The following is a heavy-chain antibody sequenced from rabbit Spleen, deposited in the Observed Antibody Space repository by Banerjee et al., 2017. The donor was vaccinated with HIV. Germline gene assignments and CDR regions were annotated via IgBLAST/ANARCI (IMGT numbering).Heavy chain of an antibody. D-gene: IGHD1-1*01. J-gene: IGHJ6*01. V-gene: IGHV1S45*01. CDR2: IVNGDGST. CDR1: GFSFSSNG. Sequence: QEQLVESGGGLVKPEGSLTLTCTASGFSFSSNGICWVRQAPGKGLEWIACIVNGDGSTYYASWAKGRFTISKTSSTTVTLQMTRLTAADTATYFCARDTSSSFSSYGMDLWGPGTLVTVS. CDR3: ARDTSSSFSSYGMDL.